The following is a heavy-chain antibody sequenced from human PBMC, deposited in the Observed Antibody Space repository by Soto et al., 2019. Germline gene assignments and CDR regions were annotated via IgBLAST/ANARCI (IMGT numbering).Heavy chain of an antibody. D-gene: IGHD2-8*01. CDR2: IKQDGSHI. Sequence: GGSLRLSCAASGFTLSNYWMNWVRQAPGKGLEWVADIKQDGSHIRYVDSVKGRFTISRDIAKNSLYLQMNSLGVEDTAVYFCARDPIRGDGSNYDSWGQGTLVTVSS. CDR3: ARDPIRGDGSNYDS. V-gene: IGHV3-7*01. J-gene: IGHJ4*02. CDR1: GFTLSNYW.